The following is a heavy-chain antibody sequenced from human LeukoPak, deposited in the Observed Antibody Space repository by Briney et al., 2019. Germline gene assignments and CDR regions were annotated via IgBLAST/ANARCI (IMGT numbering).Heavy chain of an antibody. CDR2: ISGSGGST. CDR1: GFTFSSYA. V-gene: IGHV3-23*01. J-gene: IGHJ4*02. D-gene: IGHD6-19*01. CDR3: ANAIAVAGTSLDY. Sequence: GGSLRLSCAASGFTFSSYAMSWVRQAPGKGLEWVSAISGSGGSTYYADSVKGRFTISRDNSKNTLYLQMNSLRAEDTAVYYCANAIAVAGTSLDYWGQGTLVTVSS.